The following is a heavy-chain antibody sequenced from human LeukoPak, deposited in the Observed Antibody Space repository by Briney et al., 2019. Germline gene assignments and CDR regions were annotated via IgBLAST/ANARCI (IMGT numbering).Heavy chain of an antibody. D-gene: IGHD3-10*01. CDR3: ARGSGNPLAYCYYYMDV. J-gene: IGHJ6*03. CDR1: GYTFTSYG. CDR2: ISAYNGNT. V-gene: IGHV1-18*01. Sequence: ASVKVSCKASGYTFTSYGISWVRQAPGQGLEWMGWISAYNGNTNYAQKLQGRVTMTTDTSTSTAYMELRSLRSDDTAVYYCARGSGNPLAYCYYYMDVWGKGTTVTISS.